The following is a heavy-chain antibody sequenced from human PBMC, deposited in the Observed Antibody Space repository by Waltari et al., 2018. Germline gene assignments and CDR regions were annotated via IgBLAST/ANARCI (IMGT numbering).Heavy chain of an antibody. D-gene: IGHD3-10*01. J-gene: IGHJ5*02. CDR1: GYSISRGSY. Sequence: QVQLQESGPGLVKPSEPLSLTCAVSGYSISRGSYWGWTRQPPGKGLEWIGSIYHSGSTYYNPSLKSRVTISVDTSKNQFSLKLSSVTAADTAVYYCARAGYYYGSGSGLNWFDPWGQGTLVTVSS. V-gene: IGHV4-38-2*01. CDR2: IYHSGST. CDR3: ARAGYYYGSGSGLNWFDP.